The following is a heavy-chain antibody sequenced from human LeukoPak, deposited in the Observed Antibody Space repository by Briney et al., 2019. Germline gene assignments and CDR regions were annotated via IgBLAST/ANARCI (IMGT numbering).Heavy chain of an antibody. D-gene: IGHD6-13*01. Sequence: PSETLSLTCAVYGGSFSGYYWSWIRQPPGKGLEWIGEINHSGSTNYNPSLKSRVTISVDTSKNQFSLKLSSATAADTAVYYCARRRARIAAAGSFDYWGQGTLVTVSS. CDR1: GGSFSGYY. CDR2: INHSGST. V-gene: IGHV4-34*01. J-gene: IGHJ4*02. CDR3: ARRRARIAAAGSFDY.